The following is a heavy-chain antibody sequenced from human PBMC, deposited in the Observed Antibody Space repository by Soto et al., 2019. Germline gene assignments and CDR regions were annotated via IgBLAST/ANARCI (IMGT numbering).Heavy chain of an antibody. CDR3: ALAIKSSGGKDYYGMDV. V-gene: IGHV3-66*03. D-gene: IGHD3-10*01. CDR2: IYSCGST. J-gene: IGHJ6*02. Sequence: PGGSLRLSCAASGFTVSSNYMSWVRQAPGKGLEWVSVIYSCGSTYYADSVKGRFTISRDNSKNTLYLQMNSLRAEDTAVYYCALAIKSSGGKDYYGMDVWGQGTTVTVSS. CDR1: GFTVSSNY.